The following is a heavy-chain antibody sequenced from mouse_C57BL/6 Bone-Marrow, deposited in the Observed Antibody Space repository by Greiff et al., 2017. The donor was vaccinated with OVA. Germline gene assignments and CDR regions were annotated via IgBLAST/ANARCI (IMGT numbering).Heavy chain of an antibody. D-gene: IGHD2-4*01. Sequence: QVQLQQPGAELVMPGASVKLSCKASGYTFTSYWMHWVKQRPGQGLEWIGEIDPSDSYNNYHQKFKGKSTLTVDKSSSTAYMQLSSLTSEDSAVXYCARELYDYGFAYWGQGTLVTVSA. CDR3: ARELYDYGFAY. CDR2: IDPSDSYN. J-gene: IGHJ3*01. CDR1: GYTFTSYW. V-gene: IGHV1-69*01.